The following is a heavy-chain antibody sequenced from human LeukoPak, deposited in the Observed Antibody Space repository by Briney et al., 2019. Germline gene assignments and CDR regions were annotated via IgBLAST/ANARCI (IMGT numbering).Heavy chain of an antibody. D-gene: IGHD3-22*01. CDR3: ANHYYDSSGYLDS. CDR2: ISGSGGST. J-gene: IGHJ4*02. CDR1: GFTFSRNA. V-gene: IGHV3-23*01. Sequence: GGSLRLSCAASGFTFSRNAMSWVRQAPGKGLEWVSAISGSGGSTYYADSMKGRFTISRDNSKNTLYLQMNSLRAEDTAVYYCANHYYDSSGYLDSWGQGTLVTVSS.